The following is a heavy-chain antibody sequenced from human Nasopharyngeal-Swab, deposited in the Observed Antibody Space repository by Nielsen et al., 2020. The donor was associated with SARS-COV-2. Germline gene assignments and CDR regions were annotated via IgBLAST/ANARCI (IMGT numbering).Heavy chain of an antibody. V-gene: IGHV1-69*13. J-gene: IGHJ4*02. CDR3: ASSIGELELPLDY. CDR2: IIPIFGTA. CDR1: GGTFSSYA. Sequence: SVKVSCKASGGTFSSYAISWVRQAPGQGLEWMGGIIPIFGTANYAQKFQGRVMITADESTSTAYMELSSLRSEDTAVYYCASSIGELELPLDYWGQGTLVTVSS. D-gene: IGHD1-7*01.